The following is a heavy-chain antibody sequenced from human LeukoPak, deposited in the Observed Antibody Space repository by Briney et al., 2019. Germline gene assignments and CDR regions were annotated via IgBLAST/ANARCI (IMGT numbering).Heavy chain of an antibody. D-gene: IGHD6-19*01. V-gene: IGHV4-39*07. CDR2: GFYSGSA. CDR3: ARGSGWADYYFDY. Sequence: SETLSLTCTVSGGSISGSSYYWAWIRQPPGKGLEWIGSGFYSGSAYYNPSLKSRVTISVDTSKNQFSLKLSSVTAADTAVYYCARGSGWADYYFDYWGQGTLVTVSS. CDR1: GGSISGSSYY. J-gene: IGHJ4*02.